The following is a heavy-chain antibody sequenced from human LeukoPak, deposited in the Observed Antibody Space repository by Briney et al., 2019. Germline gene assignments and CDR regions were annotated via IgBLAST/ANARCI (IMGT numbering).Heavy chain of an antibody. V-gene: IGHV4-59*01. CDR1: GGSISSYY. J-gene: IGHJ4*02. D-gene: IGHD3-10*01. CDR3: ARTRGDRWTYYFDY. Sequence: PSETLSLTCTVSGGSISSYYWSWIRQPPGKGLEWIGYIYYSGSTNYNPSLKSRVTISVDTSKNQFSLKLSSVTAADTAVYYCARTRGDRWTYYFDYWGQGTLVTVSS. CDR2: IYYSGST.